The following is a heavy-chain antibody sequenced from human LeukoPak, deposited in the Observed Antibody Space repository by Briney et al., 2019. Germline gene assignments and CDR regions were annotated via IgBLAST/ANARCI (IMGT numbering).Heavy chain of an antibody. D-gene: IGHD4-17*01. Sequence: GGSLRLSCAASGFTFSNAWMSWVRQAPGKGLEWVGRIKSKTDGGTTDYAAPVKGRFTISRDDSKNTLYLQMNSLKTEDTAVYYCTTDWMTTSRKFDYWGQGTLVTVSS. J-gene: IGHJ4*02. CDR2: IKSKTDGGTT. V-gene: IGHV3-15*01. CDR3: TTDWMTTSRKFDY. CDR1: GFTFSNAW.